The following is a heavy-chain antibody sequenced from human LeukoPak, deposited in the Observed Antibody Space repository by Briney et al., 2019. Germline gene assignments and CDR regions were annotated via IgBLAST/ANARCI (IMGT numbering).Heavy chain of an antibody. V-gene: IGHV4-34*01. D-gene: IGHD2-21*01. CDR3: ARWHHSGRHFDL. CDR2: INHSGST. CDR1: GGSFSGYY. Sequence: SETLSLTCAVYGGSFSGYYWSWIRQPPGKGLEWIGEINHSGSTNYNPSLKSRVTISVDTSKNQFSLKLSSVTTEDTALYFCARWHHSGRHFDLWGRGTLVTVSS. J-gene: IGHJ2*01.